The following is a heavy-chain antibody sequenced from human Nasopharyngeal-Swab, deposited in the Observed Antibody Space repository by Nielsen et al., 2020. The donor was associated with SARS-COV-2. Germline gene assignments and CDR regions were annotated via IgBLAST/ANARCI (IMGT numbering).Heavy chain of an antibody. Sequence: WVRQAPGHGFAWVGGLIPVFGTTHYSQKFQDRLRVTADASTDTAYMELSSLRSDDTAVYYCARAITYYYDGSGSPSYGLDVWGQGTTVTVSS. V-gene: IGHV1-69*01. D-gene: IGHD3-22*01. CDR2: LIPVFGTT. J-gene: IGHJ6*02. CDR3: ARAITYYYDGSGSPSYGLDV.